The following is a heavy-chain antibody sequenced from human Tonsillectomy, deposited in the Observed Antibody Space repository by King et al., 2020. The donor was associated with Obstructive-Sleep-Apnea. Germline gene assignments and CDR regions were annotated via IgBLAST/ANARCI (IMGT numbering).Heavy chain of an antibody. CDR3: ARDLCGGDCHFDY. D-gene: IGHD2-21*02. V-gene: IGHV4-59*01. CDR2: IYYSGST. J-gene: IGHJ4*02. CDR1: GGSISSYY. Sequence: QLQESGPGLVKPSETLSLTCTVSGGSISSYYWSWIRQPPGKGLEWIGYIYYSGSTNYNPSLKSRVTISVDTSKNQFSLKLGSVTAADTAVYYCARDLCGGDCHFDYWGQGTLVTVSS.